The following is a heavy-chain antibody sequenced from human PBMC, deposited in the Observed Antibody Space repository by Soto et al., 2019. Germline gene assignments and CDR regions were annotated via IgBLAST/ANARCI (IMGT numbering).Heavy chain of an antibody. V-gene: IGHV3-23*01. D-gene: IGHD6-19*01. J-gene: IGHJ3*02. CDR3: AKDSSGWYDAFDI. Sequence: LRLSCAASGFTFSSYAMSWVRQAPGKGLEWVSAISGSGGSTYYADSVKGRFTISRDNSKNTLYLQMNSLRAEDTAVYYCAKDSSGWYDAFDIWGQGTMVTVSS. CDR2: ISGSGGST. CDR1: GFTFSSYA.